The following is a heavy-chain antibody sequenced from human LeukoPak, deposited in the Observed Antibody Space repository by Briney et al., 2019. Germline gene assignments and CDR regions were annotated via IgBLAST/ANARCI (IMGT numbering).Heavy chain of an antibody. Sequence: GGSLRLSCAASGFSFSSYWMYWVRQDPGKGLVRVSRINSDGSSISYADSVKGRFTISRDNTKTTVYLQMNSLRAEDTAVYYCARVASSRAFDYWGQETLVTVSS. CDR3: ARVASSRAFDY. CDR1: GFSFSSYW. J-gene: IGHJ4*02. CDR2: INSDGSSI. V-gene: IGHV3-74*01. D-gene: IGHD1-26*01.